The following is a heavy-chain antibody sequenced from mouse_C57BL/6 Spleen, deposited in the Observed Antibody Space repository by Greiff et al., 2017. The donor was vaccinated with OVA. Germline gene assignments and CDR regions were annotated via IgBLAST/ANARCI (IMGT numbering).Heavy chain of an antibody. J-gene: IGHJ4*01. CDR3: ARGLYGNPYYYAMDY. Sequence: EVHLVESGGGLVKPGGSLKLSCAASGFTFSDYGMHWVRQAPEKGLEWVAYISSGSSTIYYADTVKGRFTISRDNAKNTLFLQMTSLRSEDTAMYYCARGLYGNPYYYAMDYWGQGTSVTVSS. CDR2: ISSGSSTI. D-gene: IGHD2-1*01. V-gene: IGHV5-17*01. CDR1: GFTFSDYG.